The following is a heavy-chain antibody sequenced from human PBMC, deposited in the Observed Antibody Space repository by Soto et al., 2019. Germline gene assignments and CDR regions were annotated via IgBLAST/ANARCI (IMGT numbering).Heavy chain of an antibody. CDR3: ARFRYCSGGSCDSPLSDAFDF. Sequence: QVQLVQSGAEVKKPGASVKVSCKASGYTFTSYGISWVRQAPGQGLEWMGWTTAYNGNTDYAQRFQGRVTMTTDTSPSTAYMELRILRFDDAAVYYCARFRYCSGGSCDSPLSDAFDFWGQGTMVTVSS. J-gene: IGHJ3*01. D-gene: IGHD2-15*01. V-gene: IGHV1-18*01. CDR1: GYTFTSYG. CDR2: TTAYNGNT.